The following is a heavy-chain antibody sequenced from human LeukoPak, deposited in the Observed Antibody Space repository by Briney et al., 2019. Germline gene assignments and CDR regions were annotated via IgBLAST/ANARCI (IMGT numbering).Heavy chain of an antibody. J-gene: IGHJ4*02. CDR2: ISWDDGST. V-gene: IGHV3-43*01. CDR3: AKFASSGYLGSDFDY. Sequence: GGSLRLSCAASGFTFDDYTMHWVRQAPGKGLEWVALISWDDGSTYYADSVKGRFTISRDNSKNSLYLQMNCLRTEDTALYYCAKFASSGYLGSDFDYWGQGPLVTVSS. D-gene: IGHD3-22*01. CDR1: GFTFDDYT.